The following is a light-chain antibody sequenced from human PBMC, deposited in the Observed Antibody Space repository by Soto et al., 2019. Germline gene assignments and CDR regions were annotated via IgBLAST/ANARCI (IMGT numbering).Light chain of an antibody. V-gene: IGLV9-49*01. CDR2: VGTGGIVG. CDR1: SGYSNYK. CDR3: GADHGGGSNLVVV. J-gene: IGLJ2*01. Sequence: QLVLTQPPSASASLGASVTLTCTLSSGYSNYKVDWYQQRPGKGPRFVMRVGTGGIVGSKGDGIPDRFSVLGSGLNRYLTVENIQEEDESDYYCGADHGGGSNLVVVFGGGTKLTVL.